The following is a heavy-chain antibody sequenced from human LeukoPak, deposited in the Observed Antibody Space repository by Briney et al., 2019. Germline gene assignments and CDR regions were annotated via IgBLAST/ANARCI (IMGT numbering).Heavy chain of an antibody. D-gene: IGHD4-17*01. CDR1: GYTFTSYG. Sequence: HRASVKISCKASGYTFTSYGISWVRQAPGQGLEWMGWISAYNGNTNYAQKLQGRVTMTTDTSTSTAYMELRSLRSDDTAVYYCAREGGNDYGDSGYWYYFDYWGQGTLVTVSS. J-gene: IGHJ4*02. CDR3: AREGGNDYGDSGYWYYFDY. CDR2: ISAYNGNT. V-gene: IGHV1-18*01.